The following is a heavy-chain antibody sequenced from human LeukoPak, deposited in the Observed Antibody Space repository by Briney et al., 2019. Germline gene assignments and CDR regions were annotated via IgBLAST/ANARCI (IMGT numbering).Heavy chain of an antibody. D-gene: IGHD2-21*02. CDR2: ISAYNGNT. J-gene: IGHJ6*02. Sequence: GASVNVSRKASGYTFTSHGISRVRQAPGQGLGWMGWISAYNGNTNYAQNLHGRVTMTTDTSKSTAYMELRSLRSDDTAVYYCARFGAYCGGDCYYYYGMDVWGQGTTVTVSS. CDR3: ARFGAYCGGDCYYYYGMDV. V-gene: IGHV1-18*01. CDR1: GYTFTSHG.